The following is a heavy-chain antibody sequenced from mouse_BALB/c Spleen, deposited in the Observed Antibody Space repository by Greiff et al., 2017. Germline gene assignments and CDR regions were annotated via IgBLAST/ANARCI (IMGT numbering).Heavy chain of an antibody. J-gene: IGHJ4*01. Sequence: DVKLVESGGGLVKPGGSLKLSCAASGFTFSDYYMYWVRQTPEKRLEWVATISDGGSYTYYPDSVKGRFTISRDNAKNNLYLQMSSLKSEDTAMYYCARSYQGAMDYWGQGTSVTVSS. V-gene: IGHV5-4*02. CDR1: GFTFSDYY. D-gene: IGHD2-10*01. CDR3: ARSYQGAMDY. CDR2: ISDGGSYT.